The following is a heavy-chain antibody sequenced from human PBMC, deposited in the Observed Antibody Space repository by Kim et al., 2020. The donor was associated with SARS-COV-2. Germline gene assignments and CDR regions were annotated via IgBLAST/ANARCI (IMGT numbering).Heavy chain of an antibody. J-gene: IGHJ4*02. CDR1: GGSFSGYY. V-gene: IGHV4-34*01. CDR2: INHSGST. D-gene: IGHD2-15*01. CDR3: ARRLHWWYLDY. Sequence: SETLSLTCAVYGGSFSGYYWSWIRQPPGKGLEWIGEINHSGSTNFNPSLKSRVTRSVDTSKNQFSLKLSSVPAADTAVYYCARRLHWWYLDYWGQGTLVTVSS.